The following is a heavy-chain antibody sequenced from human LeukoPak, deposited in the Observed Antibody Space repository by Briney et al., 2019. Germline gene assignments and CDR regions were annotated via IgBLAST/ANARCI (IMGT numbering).Heavy chain of an antibody. D-gene: IGHD2/OR15-2a*01. CDR2: IYHSGSA. V-gene: IGHV4-59*01. Sequence: SETLSLTCTVSGDSIRSYYWSWLRQPPGKGLEWIAYIYHSGSANYNPALKGRVTISIDTSKNQFSLKLRSLTAADTAVHYCASVGTEEYYFDYWGQGTQVSVSS. CDR1: GDSIRSYY. J-gene: IGHJ4*02. CDR3: ASVGTEEYYFDY.